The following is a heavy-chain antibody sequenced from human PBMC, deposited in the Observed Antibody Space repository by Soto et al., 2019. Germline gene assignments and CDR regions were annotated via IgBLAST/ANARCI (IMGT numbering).Heavy chain of an antibody. CDR1: GFSVSNSY. CDR3: AKGRGGSGSLTPRVDF. J-gene: IGHJ4*02. CDR2: IYGGGDS. V-gene: IGHV3-66*01. D-gene: IGHD3-10*01. Sequence: EVQLVESGGGLVQPGGSLRLSCAASGFSVSNSYMTWVRQAPGKGLEWVSNIYGGGDSFYSDSVKGRFTISRDNSKNTLYLQMSSLRAEDTALYYCAKGRGGSGSLTPRVDFWGQGTLVTVSS.